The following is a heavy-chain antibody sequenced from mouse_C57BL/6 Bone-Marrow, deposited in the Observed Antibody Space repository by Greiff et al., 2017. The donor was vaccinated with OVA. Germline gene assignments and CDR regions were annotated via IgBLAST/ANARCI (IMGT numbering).Heavy chain of an antibody. J-gene: IGHJ4*01. Sequence: VQLQQPGAELVKPGASVKMSCKASGYTFTSYWITWVKQRPGQGLEWIGVIYPGSGSTNYNEKFKGKATLTVDTSSSTAYMQLSSLTSEDSAVYSGAGDGYYRYAKGYWGKGTSVTVSS. CDR2: IYPGSGST. V-gene: IGHV1-55*01. CDR1: GYTFTSYW. D-gene: IGHD2-3*01. CDR3: AGDGYYRYAKGY.